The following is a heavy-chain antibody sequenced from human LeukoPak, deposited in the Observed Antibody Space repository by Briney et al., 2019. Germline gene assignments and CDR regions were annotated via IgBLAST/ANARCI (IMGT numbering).Heavy chain of an antibody. D-gene: IGHD6-13*01. J-gene: IGHJ3*02. CDR2: ISYDGSNK. V-gene: IGHV3-30-3*01. Sequence: GGSLRLSCAASGFTFSSYAMHWVRQAPGKGLEWVAVISYDGSNKYYADSVKGRFTISRDNSKNTLYLQMNSLRAEDTAVYYCASRAAAGSDAFDIWGQGTMVTVSS. CDR1: GFTFSSYA. CDR3: ASRAAAGSDAFDI.